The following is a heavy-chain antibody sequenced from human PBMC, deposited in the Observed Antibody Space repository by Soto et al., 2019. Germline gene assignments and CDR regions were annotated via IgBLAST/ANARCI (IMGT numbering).Heavy chain of an antibody. V-gene: IGHV2-70*01. CDR3: ARITRSVSTNYGMDV. D-gene: IGHD6-25*01. J-gene: IGHJ6*02. CDR1: GFSLSTSGMC. Sequence: SGPTLVNPTQTLTLTCTFSGFSLSTSGMCVSWIRQPPGKALEWLALIDWDDDKYYSTSLKTRLTISKDTSKNQVVLTMTNMDPVDTATYYCARITRSVSTNYGMDVWGQGTTVTVSS. CDR2: IDWDDDK.